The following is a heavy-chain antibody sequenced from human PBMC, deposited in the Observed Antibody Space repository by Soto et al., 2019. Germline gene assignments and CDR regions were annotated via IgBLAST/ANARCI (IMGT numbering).Heavy chain of an antibody. Sequence: QLQLQESGSGLVKPSQTLSLTCAVSGGSISSGGYSWSWIRQPPGKGLEWIGYIYHSGSTYYNPSLKSRATISVDRSKNQFSLKLSSVTAADTAVYYGGRGGGNSHFDFDYWGQGTLVTVSS. D-gene: IGHD2-21*02. CDR2: IYHSGST. V-gene: IGHV4-30-2*01. CDR1: GGSISSGGYS. J-gene: IGHJ4*02. CDR3: GRGGGNSHFDFDY.